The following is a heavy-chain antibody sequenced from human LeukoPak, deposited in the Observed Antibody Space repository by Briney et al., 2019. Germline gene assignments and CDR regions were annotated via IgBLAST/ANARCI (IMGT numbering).Heavy chain of an antibody. V-gene: IGHV3-23*01. CDR3: AKAGGLYSSSWYVN. CDR2: ISGSGGST. D-gene: IGHD6-13*01. Sequence: PGGSLRLSCAASGFTFSSYAMSWVRQAPGRGLEWVSAISGSGGSTYYADSVKGRFTVSRDNSKNTLYLQMNSLRAEDTAVYYCAKAGGLYSSSWYVNWGQGTLVTVSS. J-gene: IGHJ4*02. CDR1: GFTFSSYA.